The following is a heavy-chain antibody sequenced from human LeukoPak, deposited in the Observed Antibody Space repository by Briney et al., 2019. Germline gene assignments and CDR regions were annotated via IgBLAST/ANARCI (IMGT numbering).Heavy chain of an antibody. CDR3: ARTVYCSTRSCNWFVP. D-gene: IGHD2-2*01. CDR1: GGSISSGGYY. V-gene: IGHV4-31*03. Sequence: PSETLSLTCTVSGGSISSGGYYWSRIRQLPGKGLEWLGYIYSTGSTYYNPSLKSRIFMSVDTSKNQFSLNLSSMTAADTAVYFCARTVYCSTRSCNWFVPWGQGTLVTVSS. CDR2: IYSTGST. J-gene: IGHJ5*02.